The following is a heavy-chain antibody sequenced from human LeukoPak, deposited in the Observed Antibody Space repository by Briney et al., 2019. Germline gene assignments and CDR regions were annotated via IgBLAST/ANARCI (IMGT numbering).Heavy chain of an antibody. D-gene: IGHD3-3*01. V-gene: IGHV1-18*01. J-gene: IGHJ6*02. CDR2: ISAYNGNT. CDR1: GYTFTSYG. Sequence: ASVTVSCKASGYTFTSYGISWVRQAPGQGLEWMGWISAYNGNTNYAQKLQGRVTMTTDTSTSTAYMELRSLRSDDTAVYYCARDHTQTAYYDFWSGANYYYYYGMDVWGQGTTVTVSS. CDR3: ARDHTQTAYYDFWSGANYYYYYGMDV.